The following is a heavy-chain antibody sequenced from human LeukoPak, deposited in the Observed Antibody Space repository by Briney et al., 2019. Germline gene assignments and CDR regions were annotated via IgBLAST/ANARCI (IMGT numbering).Heavy chain of an antibody. D-gene: IGHD2-2*01. CDR3: ARHGCSSTSCHNWFDP. J-gene: IGHJ5*02. CDR1: GYSFTSYW. Sequence: GESLKISCKGSGYSFTSYWIGCVRQMPGKGLEWMGIIYPGDSDTRYSPSFQGQVTISADKSISTAYLQWSSLKALDTAMYYCARHGCSSTSCHNWFDPWGQGTLVTVSS. V-gene: IGHV5-51*01. CDR2: IYPGDSDT.